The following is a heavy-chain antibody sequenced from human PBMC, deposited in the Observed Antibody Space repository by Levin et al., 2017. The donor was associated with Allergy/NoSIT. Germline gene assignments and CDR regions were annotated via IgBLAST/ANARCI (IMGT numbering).Heavy chain of an antibody. Sequence: GGSLRLSCAASGFSFSTYTLNWVRHAPGKGLEWISSITGNGADIHYADSVKGRFTMSRDNAKDSLYLQMNSLRAEDTAVYYCARSMEMPRNKVLQLLRYLSQPNDFWGHGTQVTVSS. J-gene: IGHJ4*01. CDR1: GFSFSTYT. V-gene: IGHV3-21*01. CDR3: ARSMEMPRNKVLQLLRYLSQPNDF. D-gene: IGHD5-24*01. CDR2: ITGNGADI.